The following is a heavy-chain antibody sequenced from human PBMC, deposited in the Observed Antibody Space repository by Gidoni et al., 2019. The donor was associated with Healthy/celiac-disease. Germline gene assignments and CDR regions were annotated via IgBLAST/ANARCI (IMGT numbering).Heavy chain of an antibody. D-gene: IGHD6-13*01. Sequence: EVQLVESGGGLVQPGGSLRLSCAASGFPFMSYSMNWVRQAPGKGLEWVSYISSSRSTIYYADSVKGRFTISRDNAKNSLYLQMNSLRAEDTAVYYCAREGTSIAAAGSNWFDPWGQGTLVTVSS. V-gene: IGHV3-48*01. CDR3: AREGTSIAAAGSNWFDP. J-gene: IGHJ5*02. CDR2: ISSSRSTI. CDR1: GFPFMSYS.